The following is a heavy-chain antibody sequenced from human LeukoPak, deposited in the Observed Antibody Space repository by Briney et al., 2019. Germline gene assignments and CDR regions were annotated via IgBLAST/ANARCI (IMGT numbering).Heavy chain of an antibody. Sequence: SETLSLTCTVSGGSISSSTYYWAWIRQPPGKGLEWIGSIDYSGSAYHNPSLKSRVTISVDTSKNQFSLNVSSVTAADTAVYYCARDRSFNWFDPWGQGTLVTVSS. CDR3: ARDRSFNWFDP. CDR1: GGSISSSTYY. V-gene: IGHV4-39*07. J-gene: IGHJ5*02. CDR2: IDYSGSA.